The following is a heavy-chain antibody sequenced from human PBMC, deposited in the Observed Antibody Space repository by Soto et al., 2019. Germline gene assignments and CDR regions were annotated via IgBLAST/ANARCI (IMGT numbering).Heavy chain of an antibody. J-gene: IGHJ6*02. V-gene: IGHV1-3*01. D-gene: IGHD1-1*01. Sequence: ASVKVSCKASGYRFTTYALHWVRQAPGQRLEWMAWINGGNGNTKYSQKFQARVTITRDTSASIAYMELSSLRSEDTAVYYCARGKGMEENYYYHGMDVWGQGTTVTVSS. CDR2: INGGNGNT. CDR1: GYRFTTYA. CDR3: ARGKGMEENYYYHGMDV.